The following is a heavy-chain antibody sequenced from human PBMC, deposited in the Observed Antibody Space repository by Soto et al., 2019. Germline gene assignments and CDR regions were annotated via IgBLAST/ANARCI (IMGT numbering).Heavy chain of an antibody. D-gene: IGHD5-12*01. CDR1: GYSFSDYF. V-gene: IGHV1-2*02. J-gene: IGHJ6*02. CDR3: ARIKWGMNDYHGMDV. CDR2: INPKTAAT. Sequence: ASVKVSCKPSGYSFSDYFIQWVGQAPLQGLEWVAWINPKTAATNYAKKFQGRVSLTWDTSSHTSYMELNRLRPDDTAVYYCARIKWGMNDYHGMDVWG.